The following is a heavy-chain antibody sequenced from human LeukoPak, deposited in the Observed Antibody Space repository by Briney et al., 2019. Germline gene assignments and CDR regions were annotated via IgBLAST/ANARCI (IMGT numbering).Heavy chain of an antibody. V-gene: IGHV1-18*04. Sequence: ASVKVSCKASGYTFTSYGISWVRQAPGQGLEWMGWISAYNGNTNYAQKLQGRVTMTTDTSTSTAYMELRSLRSDDTAVYYCARDREPYYYGSGGLSLGMDVWGKGTTVTVSS. CDR2: ISAYNGNT. CDR1: GYTFTSYG. CDR3: ARDREPYYYGSGGLSLGMDV. J-gene: IGHJ6*04. D-gene: IGHD3-10*01.